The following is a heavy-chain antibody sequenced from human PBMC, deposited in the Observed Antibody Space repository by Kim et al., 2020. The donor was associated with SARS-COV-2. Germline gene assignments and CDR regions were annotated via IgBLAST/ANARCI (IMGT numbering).Heavy chain of an antibody. J-gene: IGHJ6*02. Sequence: GESLKISCKGSGYSFTNHWIAWVRQMPGKGLEWMGIIFPGDSDTKYNPSFKGQVTMSADNSINTAYLKWSSLEASDTAIYYCARRGPEKLLPSVMDVWGQGTTVTVSS. D-gene: IGHD2-15*01. CDR1: GYSFTNHW. CDR2: IFPGDSDT. V-gene: IGHV5-51*01. CDR3: ARRGPEKLLPSVMDV.